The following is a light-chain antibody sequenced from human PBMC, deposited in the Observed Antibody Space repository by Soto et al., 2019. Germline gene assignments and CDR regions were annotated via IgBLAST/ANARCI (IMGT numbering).Light chain of an antibody. CDR1: QSIARF. V-gene: IGKV1-39*01. Sequence: DLQMTQSPSSLSAAVGDRVTITCRASQSIARFLNWYQQKSGEVPKLLIFGASYLRSGVPSRFSGSGSGTHFALTITSLQPEDFATYFCQQSHIAPYTFCQGTHL. CDR2: GAS. CDR3: QQSHIAPYT. J-gene: IGKJ2*01.